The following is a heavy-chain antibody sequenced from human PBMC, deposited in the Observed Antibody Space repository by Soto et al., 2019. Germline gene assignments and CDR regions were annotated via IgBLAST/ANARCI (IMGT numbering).Heavy chain of an antibody. D-gene: IGHD3-3*01. Sequence: NPSETLSLTCTVSGGSISSGGYYWSWIRQHPGKGLEWIGYIYYSGSTYYNPSLKSRVTISVDTSKNQFSLKLSSVTAADTAVYYCARVGGTTPLVSMFGVVIYSFDI. CDR1: GGSISSGGYY. CDR3: ARVGGTTPLVSMFGVVIYSFDI. J-gene: IGHJ3*02. V-gene: IGHV4-31*03. CDR2: IYYSGST.